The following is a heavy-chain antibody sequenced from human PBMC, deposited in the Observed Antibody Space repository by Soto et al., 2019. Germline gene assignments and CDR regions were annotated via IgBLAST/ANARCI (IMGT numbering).Heavy chain of an antibody. V-gene: IGHV3-23*01. D-gene: IGHD6-19*01. CDR3: AKEKAYSSGWDGMDV. CDR2: ISGSGVST. Sequence: EVQLLESGGGLVQPGGSLRLSCAASGFTFSSYAMSWVRQAPGKGLEWVSAISGSGVSTYYADSVKGRFTISRDNSKNMLYLQMNSLRAEDTAVYYCAKEKAYSSGWDGMDVWGQGTTVTVSS. J-gene: IGHJ6*02. CDR1: GFTFSSYA.